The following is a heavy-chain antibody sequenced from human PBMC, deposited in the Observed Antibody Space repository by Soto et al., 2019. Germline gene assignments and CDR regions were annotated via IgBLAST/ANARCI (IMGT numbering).Heavy chain of an antibody. Sequence: PGESLKISCNGSGYSFTSYWISWVRQMPGKGLEWMGRIDPSDSYTNYSPSFQGHVTISADKSISTAYLQWSSLKASDTAMYYCARHEGNYFPHPFQHWGQGTLVTVSS. J-gene: IGHJ1*01. CDR1: GYSFTSYW. CDR2: IDPSDSYT. V-gene: IGHV5-10-1*01. D-gene: IGHD3-10*01. CDR3: ARHEGNYFPHPFQH.